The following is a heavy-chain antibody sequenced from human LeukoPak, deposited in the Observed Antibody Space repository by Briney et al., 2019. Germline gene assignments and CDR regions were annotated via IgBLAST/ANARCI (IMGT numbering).Heavy chain of an antibody. D-gene: IGHD3-3*01. CDR3: AKRYYDFPLDY. Sequence: NPGGSLSLSCAASGFTFSSYGMHWVRQAPGKGLEWVSSISANGGETHYADSVKGRFTISRDNSKNTLYLQINNPRVEDTAVYYCAKRYYDFPLDYWGQGTLVTVSS. CDR2: ISANGGET. J-gene: IGHJ4*02. CDR1: GFTFSSYG. V-gene: IGHV3-23*01.